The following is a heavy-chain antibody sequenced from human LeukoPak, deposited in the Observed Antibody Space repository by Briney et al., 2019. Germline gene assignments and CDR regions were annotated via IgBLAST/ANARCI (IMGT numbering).Heavy chain of an antibody. D-gene: IGHD3-10*01. J-gene: IGHJ6*02. V-gene: IGHV3-23*01. CDR3: GKRELWHGSGEDA. CDR2: ISGSGDRT. CDR1: GFTFNDYA. Sequence: GGSLRLSCAASGFTFNDYAMSWFRQTPGKGLEWVSAISGSGDRTYYAESVKGRFSISRDNSKNTLYLQMHSLRAEDTAVYYCGKRELWHGSGEDAWGQGTTVTVSS.